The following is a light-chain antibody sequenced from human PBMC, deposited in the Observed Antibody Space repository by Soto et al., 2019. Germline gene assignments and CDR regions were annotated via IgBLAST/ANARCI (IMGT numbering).Light chain of an antibody. CDR1: QSVSSH. CDR3: QQYSNGPS. CDR2: GAS. V-gene: IGKV3-15*01. J-gene: IGKJ1*01. Sequence: EIVMTQSPDTLSVSPGDRAILSCRASQSVSSHVAWYQQRPGQAPRLLIYGASTRATGTPGRISGSGSGTEFTLTISSLQSEDSAIYSRQQYSNGPSFGQGTKV.